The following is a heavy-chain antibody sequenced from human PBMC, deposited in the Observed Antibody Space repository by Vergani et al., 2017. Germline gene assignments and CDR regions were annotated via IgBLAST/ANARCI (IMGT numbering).Heavy chain of an antibody. V-gene: IGHV4-39*02. J-gene: IGHJ3*02. CDR3: ARETRNRGEAVAGTRDAFDI. CDR1: GGSISSGGYY. D-gene: IGHD6-19*01. Sequence: QVQLQESGPGLVKPSQTLSLTCTVSGGSISSGGYYWSWIRQPPGKGLEWIGSIYYSGSTYYNPSLKSRVTISVDTSKNQFSLKLSSVTAADTAVYYCARETRNRGEAVAGTRDAFDIWGQGTMVTVSS. CDR2: IYYSGST.